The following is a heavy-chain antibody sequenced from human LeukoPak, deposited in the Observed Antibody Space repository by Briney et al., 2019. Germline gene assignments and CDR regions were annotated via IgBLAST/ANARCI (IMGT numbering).Heavy chain of an antibody. CDR3: ARDYSGYGRLDY. CDR1: VYTFTSHG. V-gene: IGHV1-18*01. Sequence: GASVTVSCKASVYTFTSHGISGVRQPPGQGREWMGWISAYNGNTNYAQKLHGRVTMTTDTSASTAYMELRSLRSDDTAVYYCARDYSGYGRLDYWGQGTLVTVSS. D-gene: IGHD5-12*01. J-gene: IGHJ4*02. CDR2: ISAYNGNT.